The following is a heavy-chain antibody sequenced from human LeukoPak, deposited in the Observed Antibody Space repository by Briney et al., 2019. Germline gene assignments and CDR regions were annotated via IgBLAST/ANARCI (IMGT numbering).Heavy chain of an antibody. J-gene: IGHJ3*01. CDR1: GYTFTTYG. CDR2: VSGNNGNT. CDR3: ERDFYHNGKNWYDVFDV. Sequence: ASVKVSCKASGYTFTTYGISWVRQAPGQGREWMGWVSGNNGNTNYAQKLQGRGTMTTYTSTNTAYMELRRLRSDDTAVYYCERDFYHNGKNWYDVFDVWGQGTMVTVSS. D-gene: IGHD2-8*01. V-gene: IGHV1-18*01.